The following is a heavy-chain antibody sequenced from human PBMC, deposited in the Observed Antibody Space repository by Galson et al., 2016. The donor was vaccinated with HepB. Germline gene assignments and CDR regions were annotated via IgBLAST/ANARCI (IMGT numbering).Heavy chain of an antibody. CDR3: ARHYSNPGAYWYFDL. J-gene: IGHJ2*01. D-gene: IGHD4-11*01. V-gene: IGHV4-39*01. CDR2: IYHSGTT. Sequence: ETLSLTCTVSGGSISRTTYFRGWIRQPPGKGLEWIGTIYHSGTTYYNPSLKSRLTVSVDTSKNQLSLNLTSVTAADTAVYYCARHYSNPGAYWYFDLWGRGTLVTVSS. CDR1: GGSISRTTYF.